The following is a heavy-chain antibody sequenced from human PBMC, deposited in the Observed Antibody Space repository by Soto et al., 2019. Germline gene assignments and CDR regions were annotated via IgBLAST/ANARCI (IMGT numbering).Heavy chain of an antibody. J-gene: IGHJ6*03. Sequence: EVRLLESGGDLIQPGGSLRLSCAASGFTFSSYAMSWVRQAPDKGLECVSAVGGNSVSTFYADSVKGRFTISKDSSKNTLFLQMNSVRAEDTAVYYCAKARGSSPRWGYYYMDVWGKGTTVTVS. D-gene: IGHD6-6*01. CDR1: GFTFSSYA. CDR2: VGGNSVST. V-gene: IGHV3-23*01. CDR3: AKARGSSPRWGYYYMDV.